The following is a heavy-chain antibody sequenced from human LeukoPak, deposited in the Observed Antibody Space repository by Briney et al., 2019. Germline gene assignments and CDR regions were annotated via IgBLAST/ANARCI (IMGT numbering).Heavy chain of an antibody. V-gene: IGHV4-39*07. Sequence: SETLSLTCTLSGGTVTSSTYFWGWIRQPPGKGLEWIGSISYSGATYYNPSLKSRVSMSVHTSKNQFSLKLSSVTAADTAVYYFAERGFFHPFHMDVLGEGTTVTVSS. J-gene: IGHJ6*03. CDR1: GGTVTSSTYF. CDR2: ISYSGAT. D-gene: IGHD3-3*01. CDR3: AERGFFHPFHMDV.